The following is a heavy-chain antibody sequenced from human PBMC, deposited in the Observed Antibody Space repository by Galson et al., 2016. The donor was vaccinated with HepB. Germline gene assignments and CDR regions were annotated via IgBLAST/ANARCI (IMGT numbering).Heavy chain of an antibody. V-gene: IGHV3-21*01. CDR2: XXSSXXXI. J-gene: IGHJ2*01. Sequence: SLRLSCAASGFTFSXXXMNXXXQAXXXGLXXVSXXXSSXXXIXXXDSXXGRFTISRXNAKKXLFLQXNSLRAEDTAVYFCARKEYSGYDWYFDLWGRGTLXXVSS. CDR1: GFTFSXXX. CDR3: ARKEYSGYDWYFDL. D-gene: IGHD5-12*01.